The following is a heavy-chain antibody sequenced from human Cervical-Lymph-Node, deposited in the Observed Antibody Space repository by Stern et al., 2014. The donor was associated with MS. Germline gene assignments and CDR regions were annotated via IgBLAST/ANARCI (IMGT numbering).Heavy chain of an antibody. CDR1: GDSISRRSYY. J-gene: IGHJ4*02. Sequence: VQLVESGPGLVKPSETLSLTCTVSGDSISRRSYYWSWIRQPPGKGLEWIGFIYYVGSTKYSPSLNSRVTILQDASKNQISLKLSSVTAADSAVYYCARDGYSSTEYYLEYWGQGILVTVSS. V-gene: IGHV4-61*01. CDR2: IYYVGST. D-gene: IGHD2-2*01. CDR3: ARDGYSSTEYYLEY.